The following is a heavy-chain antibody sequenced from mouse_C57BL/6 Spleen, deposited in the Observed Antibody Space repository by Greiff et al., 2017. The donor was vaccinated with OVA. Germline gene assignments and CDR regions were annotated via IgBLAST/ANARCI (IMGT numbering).Heavy chain of an antibody. CDR2: INPNNGGT. CDR3: ARLPLYFDY. J-gene: IGHJ2*01. D-gene: IGHD6-1*01. Sequence: VQLQQSGPELVKPGASVKISCKASGYTFTDYYMNWVKQSPGQSLEWIGDINPNNGGTSYNQKFKGKATLTVDKSSSTAYMELRSLTSEDSAVYYCARLPLYFDYWGQGTTLTVSS. CDR1: GYTFTDYY. V-gene: IGHV1-26*01.